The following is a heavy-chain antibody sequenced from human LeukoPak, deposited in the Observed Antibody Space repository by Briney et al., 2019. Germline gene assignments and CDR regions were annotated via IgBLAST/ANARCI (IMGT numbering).Heavy chain of an antibody. CDR2: IYYSGST. CDR1: GGSISSSSYY. V-gene: IGHV4-39*01. CDR3: ARPHHYDFWSGYYASGDY. J-gene: IGHJ4*02. D-gene: IGHD3-3*01. Sequence: SETLSLTCTVSGGSISSSSYYWGWIRQPPGKGLEWIGSIYYSGSTYYNPSLKSRVTISVDTSKNQFSLKLSSVTAADTAVYYCARPHHYDFWSGYYASGDYWGQGTLVTVSS.